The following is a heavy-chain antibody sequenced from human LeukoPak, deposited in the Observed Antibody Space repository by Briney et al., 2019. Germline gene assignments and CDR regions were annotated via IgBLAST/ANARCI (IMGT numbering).Heavy chain of an antibody. CDR2: VSSSGSTI. J-gene: IGHJ4*02. D-gene: IGHD6-13*01. CDR1: GFTFSDYY. CDR3: ARGRDSSWYFLDY. V-gene: IGHV3-11*01. Sequence: GGSLRLSCAASGFTFSDYYMSWIRQAPGKGLEWVSYVSSSGSTIYYADSVKGRFTISRDNAKNSLYLQMNSLRAEDTAVYYCARGRDSSWYFLDYWGQGTLVTVSS.